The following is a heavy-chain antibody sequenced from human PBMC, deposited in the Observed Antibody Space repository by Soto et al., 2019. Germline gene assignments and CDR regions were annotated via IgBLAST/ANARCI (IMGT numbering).Heavy chain of an antibody. V-gene: IGHV1-46*01. Sequence: QVQLVQSGAEVKKPGASVTVSCKASGYTFTTHYMHWVRQAPGQGLEWMGIINPSGGRTTYALKFKGRVSLTSDTSTNTVYMELSSLRSEDTAVYYCASAGENYGSGTFSPPLRYYFNSWGQGTLVTVSS. CDR1: GYTFTTHY. J-gene: IGHJ4*02. CDR2: INPSGGRT. CDR3: ASAGENYGSGTFSPPLRYYFNS. D-gene: IGHD3-10*01.